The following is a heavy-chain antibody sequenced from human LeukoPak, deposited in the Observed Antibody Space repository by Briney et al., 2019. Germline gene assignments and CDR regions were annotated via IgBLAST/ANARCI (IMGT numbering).Heavy chain of an antibody. V-gene: IGHV4-34*01. J-gene: IGHJ5*02. Sequence: PPETLSLTCAVYGGSFSGYYWSWIRQPPGKGLEWIGEINHSGSTNYNPSLKSRVTISVDTSKNQFSLKLSSVTAADTAVYYCARGHFESWFDPWGQGTLVTVSS. CDR3: ARGHFESWFDP. D-gene: IGHD3-9*01. CDR2: INHSGST. CDR1: GGSFSGYY.